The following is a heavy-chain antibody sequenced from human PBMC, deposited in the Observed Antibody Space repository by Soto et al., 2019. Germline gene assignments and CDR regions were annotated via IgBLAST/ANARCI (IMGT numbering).Heavy chain of an antibody. J-gene: IGHJ5*02. V-gene: IGHV4-31*03. CDR2: IYYSGST. Sequence: SETLSLTCTVSGCSISSGGYYWSWIRQHPGKGLEWIGYIYYSGSTYYNPSLKSRVTISVDTSKNQFSLKLSSVTAADTAVYYCARWYYDILTGYYNWFDPWGQGTLVTVSS. CDR1: GCSISSGGYY. D-gene: IGHD3-9*01. CDR3: ARWYYDILTGYYNWFDP.